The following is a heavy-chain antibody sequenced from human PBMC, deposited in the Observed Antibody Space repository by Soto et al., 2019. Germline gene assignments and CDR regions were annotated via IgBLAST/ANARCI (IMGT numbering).Heavy chain of an antibody. Sequence: GESLKISCECSGYKFTSYWIAWVRQMPGKGLEWMGAIYPSDSDTRYSPSFQGQVTISVDKSISTAYLQWRSLKASDTAMYYCARSTSYNYYYYYGLDVWGQGTTVTVSS. CDR1: GYKFTSYW. J-gene: IGHJ6*02. CDR2: IYPSDSDT. V-gene: IGHV5-51*01. CDR3: ARSTSYNYYYYYGLDV. D-gene: IGHD2-2*01.